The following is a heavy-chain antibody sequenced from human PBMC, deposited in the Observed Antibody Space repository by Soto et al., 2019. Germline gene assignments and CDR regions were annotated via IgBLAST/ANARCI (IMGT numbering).Heavy chain of an antibody. Sequence: KTSETLSLTCAVSGYSISSGYYWGWIRQPPGKGLEWIGSIYHSGSTYYNPSLKSRVTISVDTSKNQFSLKLSSVTAADTAVYYCARLASGRGTFDIWGQGTMVTVSS. CDR3: ARLASGRGTFDI. CDR1: GYSISSGYY. J-gene: IGHJ3*02. D-gene: IGHD3-3*01. CDR2: IYHSGST. V-gene: IGHV4-38-2*01.